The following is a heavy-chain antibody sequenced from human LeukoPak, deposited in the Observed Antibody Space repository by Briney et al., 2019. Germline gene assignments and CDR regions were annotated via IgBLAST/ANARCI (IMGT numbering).Heavy chain of an antibody. CDR2: IYHSGST. V-gene: IGHV4-38-2*01. CDR3: ARHDDYYDSSGCSDY. Sequence: SETLSLTCAVSGYSISSGYYWGWIRPPPGKGLEWIGSIYHSGSTYYNPSLKSRVTISVDTSKNQFSLKLSSVTAADTAVYYCARHDDYYDSSGCSDYWGQGTLVTVSS. CDR1: GYSISSGYY. J-gene: IGHJ4*02. D-gene: IGHD3-22*01.